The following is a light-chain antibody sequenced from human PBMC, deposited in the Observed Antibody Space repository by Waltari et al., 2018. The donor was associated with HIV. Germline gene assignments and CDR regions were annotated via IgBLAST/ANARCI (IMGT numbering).Light chain of an antibody. Sequence: QSVLTQPPSASGTRGRRVTIPCSGGSTNIGSNTVSCFQQLPGTAPKLLIYSKNQRPSGVPDRFSGSKSGTSASLAITGLQSEDEADYYCAAWDDSLNGWVFGGGTKLTVL. CDR2: SKN. CDR3: AAWDDSLNGWV. CDR1: STNIGSNT. V-gene: IGLV1-44*01. J-gene: IGLJ3*02.